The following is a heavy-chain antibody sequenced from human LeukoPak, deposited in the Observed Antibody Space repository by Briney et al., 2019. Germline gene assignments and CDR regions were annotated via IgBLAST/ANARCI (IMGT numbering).Heavy chain of an antibody. CDR1: GFTFSSNA. J-gene: IGHJ4*02. D-gene: IGHD3-3*01. CDR2: ISGSGGST. CDR3: ARGFWSGYYRDFDY. V-gene: IGHV3-23*01. Sequence: QAGGSLRLSCATSGFTFSSNAMSWVRQAPGKGLEWVSAISGSGGSTYYADSVKGRFTISRDNSKNTLYLQMNSLRAEDTALYYCARGFWSGYYRDFDYWGQGTLVTVSS.